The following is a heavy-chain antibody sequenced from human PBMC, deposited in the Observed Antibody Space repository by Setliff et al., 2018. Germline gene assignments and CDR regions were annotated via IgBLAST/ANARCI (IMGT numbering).Heavy chain of an antibody. CDR3: CRGRDLFVY. Sequence: GGSLRLSCASSGFTFSSYWMHWVRQAQGKGLERVSAISGRGDSTFYEDAVKGRFTISRDNSMNTLYVQMNSLRAEDTPVYYCCRGRDLFVYWGQGSLVTVSS. V-gene: IGHV3-23*01. J-gene: IGHJ4*02. CDR2: ISGRGDST. D-gene: IGHD1-26*01. CDR1: GFTFSSYW.